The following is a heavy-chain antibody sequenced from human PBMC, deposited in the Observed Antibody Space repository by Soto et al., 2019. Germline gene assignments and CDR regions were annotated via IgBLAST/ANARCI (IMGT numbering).Heavy chain of an antibody. D-gene: IGHD5-18*01. CDR2: IYYSGST. Sequence: SEPLTLARTFSGCSINSGDYYWTWIRQPPGKGLEWIGYIYYSGSTYYNPSLKSRVTISVDTSKHQFSLKLSSVTAADTAVYYWDRDPTRHLWLDYDIDGWGKGTTVTVSS. V-gene: IGHV4-30-4*01. CDR1: GCSINSGDYY. CDR3: DRDPTRHLWLDYDIDG. J-gene: IGHJ6*04.